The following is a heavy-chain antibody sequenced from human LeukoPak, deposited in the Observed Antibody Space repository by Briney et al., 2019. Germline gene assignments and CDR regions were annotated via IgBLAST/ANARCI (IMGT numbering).Heavy chain of an antibody. CDR1: GGSISSSSYY. J-gene: IGHJ5*02. CDR3: ARVLRFLEWLEFDP. V-gene: IGHV4-39*01. CDR2: IYYSGST. D-gene: IGHD3-3*01. Sequence: SETLSLTCTVSGGSISSSSYYWGWIRQPPGKGLEWIGSIYYSGSTYYNPSLKSRVTISVDTSKNQFSLKLSSVTAADTAVYYCARVLRFLEWLEFDPWGQGTLVTVSS.